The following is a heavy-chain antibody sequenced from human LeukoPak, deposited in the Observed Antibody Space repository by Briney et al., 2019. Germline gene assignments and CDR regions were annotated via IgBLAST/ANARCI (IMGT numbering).Heavy chain of an antibody. D-gene: IGHD6-25*01. Sequence: ASVKVSCTASGGTFSSYAISWVRQAPGQGLEWMGGIIPIFGTANYAQKFQGRVTITADESTSTAYMELSSLRSEDTAVYYCAREAAAGDYYYYGMDVWGQGTTVTVSS. J-gene: IGHJ6*02. CDR1: GGTFSSYA. CDR2: IIPIFGTA. V-gene: IGHV1-69*13. CDR3: AREAAAGDYYYYGMDV.